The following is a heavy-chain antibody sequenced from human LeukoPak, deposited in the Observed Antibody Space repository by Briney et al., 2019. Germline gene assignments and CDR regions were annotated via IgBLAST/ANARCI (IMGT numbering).Heavy chain of an antibody. Sequence: GASVKVSCKASGYTFTSYAMHWVRQAPGQRLEWIGWINAGNGNTKYSQKFQGKVTITRDTSASTAYMELSSLRSEDTAVYYCARESGTMVRGVNPFDYWGQGTLVTVSS. CDR2: INAGNGNT. J-gene: IGHJ4*02. D-gene: IGHD3-10*01. CDR1: GYTFTSYA. CDR3: ARESGTMVRGVNPFDY. V-gene: IGHV1-3*01.